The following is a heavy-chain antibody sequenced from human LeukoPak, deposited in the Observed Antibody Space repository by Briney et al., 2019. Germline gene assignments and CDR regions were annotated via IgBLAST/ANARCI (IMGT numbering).Heavy chain of an antibody. D-gene: IGHD2-21*01. CDR3: ARHKDCASITHCHFDY. CDR2: IYYSGST. J-gene: IGHJ4*02. CDR1: GGSISSGGYY. Sequence: SETLSLTCTVSGGSISSGGYYWSWIRQHPGKGLEWIGYIYYSGSTYYNPSLKSRVTISVDTSKNQFSLKLSSVTATDTAIFYCARHKDCASITHCHFDYWGQGILVTVSS. V-gene: IGHV4-31*03.